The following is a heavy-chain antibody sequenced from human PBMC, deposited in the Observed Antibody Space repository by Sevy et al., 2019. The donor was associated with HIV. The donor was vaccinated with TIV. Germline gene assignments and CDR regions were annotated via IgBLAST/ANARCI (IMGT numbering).Heavy chain of an antibody. D-gene: IGHD6-19*01. Sequence: GGSLRLSCAASGFTFSSYAMSWVRQAPGKGLEWVSAISGGGGSTYYADSVKGRFTISRDNSKNTLYLQMNSLRAEDTAVYYCAKDLEAVAGTTDWFDPWGQGTLVTVSS. CDR3: AKDLEAVAGTTDWFDP. CDR2: ISGGGGST. CDR1: GFTFSSYA. V-gene: IGHV3-23*01. J-gene: IGHJ5*02.